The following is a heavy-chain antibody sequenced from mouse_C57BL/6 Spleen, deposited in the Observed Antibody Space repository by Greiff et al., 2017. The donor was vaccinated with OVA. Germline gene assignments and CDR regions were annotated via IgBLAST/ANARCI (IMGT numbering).Heavy chain of an antibody. CDR1: GYTFTDYY. D-gene: IGHD1-1*01. CDR2: INPNNGGT. J-gene: IGHJ2*01. V-gene: IGHV1-26*01. Sequence: EVQLQQSGPELVKPGASVKISCKASGYTFTDYYMNWVKQSHGKSLEWIGDINPNNGGTSYNQKFKGKATLTVDKSSSTAYMELRSLTSEDSAVYYCARLTTVVANFDYWGQGTTLTVSS. CDR3: ARLTTVVANFDY.